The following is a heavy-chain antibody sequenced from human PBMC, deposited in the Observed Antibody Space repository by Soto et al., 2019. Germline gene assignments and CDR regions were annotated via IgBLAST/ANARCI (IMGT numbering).Heavy chain of an antibody. D-gene: IGHD5-12*01. CDR2: INIDGSTT. Sequence: EVQLVESGGVSVQPGGSLRLSCAASGFSLSNYWMHWVRQAPGKGLVWVSRINIDGSTTTYADSVKGRFTISRDNAKNTLYLQMNSLRDDDTAVYYCVRIRRGDGYTFGYWGQGTLVTVSS. CDR1: GFSLSNYW. J-gene: IGHJ4*02. V-gene: IGHV3-74*01. CDR3: VRIRRGDGYTFGY.